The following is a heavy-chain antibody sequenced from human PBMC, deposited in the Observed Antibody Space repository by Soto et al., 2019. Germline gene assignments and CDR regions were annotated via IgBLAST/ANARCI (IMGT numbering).Heavy chain of an antibody. Sequence: QVQLVESGGGVVQPGRSLRLSCAASGFTFSSYGMHWVRQAPGKGLEWVAVISYDGSNKYYADSVKGRFTISRDNSKNTLYLQMSSLRAEDTAVYYCAKDRPGGSGLDYWGQGTLVTVSS. CDR3: AKDRPGGSGLDY. V-gene: IGHV3-30*18. D-gene: IGHD6-19*01. CDR1: GFTFSSYG. J-gene: IGHJ4*02. CDR2: ISYDGSNK.